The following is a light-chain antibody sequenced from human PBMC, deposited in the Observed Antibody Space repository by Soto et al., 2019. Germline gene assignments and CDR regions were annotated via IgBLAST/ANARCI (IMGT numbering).Light chain of an antibody. J-gene: IGLJ2*01. CDR3: CSYAGTYTFVV. CDR2: DVS. V-gene: IGLV2-11*01. CDR1: SSDVGDYNS. Sequence: QSVLTQPRSVSGSPGQSVTISCTGTSSDVGDYNSVSWYQHHPGKAPKLMIYDVSKRPSGVPDRFSGSKSGNTASLTISGLQAEDEADYSCCSYAGTYTFVVFGGGTKLTVL.